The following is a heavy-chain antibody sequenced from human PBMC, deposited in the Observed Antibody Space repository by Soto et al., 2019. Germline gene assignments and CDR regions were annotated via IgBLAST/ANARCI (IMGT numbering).Heavy chain of an antibody. J-gene: IGHJ4*02. Sequence: QVQLVESGGGVVQPGRSLRLSCAASGFTLSSYSMHWVRQAPGKGLDWVSVISYDGNKKLYGDSVKGRFSISRDTSKNTVYLQMSSMRPEDTAVYYCARSIALSSLDYWGQGTLVTVSS. CDR2: ISYDGNKK. CDR3: ARSIALSSLDY. V-gene: IGHV3-30-3*01. CDR1: GFTLSSYS. D-gene: IGHD3-3*02.